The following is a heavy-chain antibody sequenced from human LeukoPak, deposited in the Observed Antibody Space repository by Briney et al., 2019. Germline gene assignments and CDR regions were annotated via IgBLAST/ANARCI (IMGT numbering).Heavy chain of an antibody. CDR2: ISYDGSNK. J-gene: IGHJ6*04. CDR3: AKEGYYGSTTGRLKDGMGV. CDR1: GFTFSSYG. Sequence: PGGSLRLSCAASGFTFSSYGMHWVRQAPGKGLEWVAVISYDGSNKYYADSVKGRFTISRDNSKNTLYLQMNSLRAEDTAVYYCAKEGYYGSTTGRLKDGMGVWGKGTTVTVSS. D-gene: IGHD3-10*01. V-gene: IGHV3-30*18.